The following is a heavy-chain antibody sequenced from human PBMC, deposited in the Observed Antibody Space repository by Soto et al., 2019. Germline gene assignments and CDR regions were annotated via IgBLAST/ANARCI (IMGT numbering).Heavy chain of an antibody. V-gene: IGHV1-69*02. CDR3: ARLWFGELLQDY. D-gene: IGHD3-10*01. CDR2: IIPILGIA. J-gene: IGHJ4*02. Sequence: SVKVSCKASGGTFSSYTISWVRQAPGQGLEWMGRIIPILGIANYAQKFQGRVTITRDTSASTAYMELSSLRSEDTAVYYCARLWFGELLQDYCGQGTLVTVSS. CDR1: GGTFSSYT.